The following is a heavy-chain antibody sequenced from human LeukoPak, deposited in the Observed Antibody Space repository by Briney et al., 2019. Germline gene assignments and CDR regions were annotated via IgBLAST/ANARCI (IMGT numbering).Heavy chain of an antibody. CDR3: ARDNAASYYSWFGT. D-gene: IGHD3-10*01. Sequence: SETLSLTCIVPGGSIRTSSYYWGWIRQTPGKGLEWIGSIHYSGSTYYNPSLKSRVTISVETSQFSLNLMSVTPADTAMYYCARDNAASYYSWFGTWGQGIMVTVSS. CDR1: GGSIRTSSYY. V-gene: IGHV4-39*07. J-gene: IGHJ5*02. CDR2: IHYSGST.